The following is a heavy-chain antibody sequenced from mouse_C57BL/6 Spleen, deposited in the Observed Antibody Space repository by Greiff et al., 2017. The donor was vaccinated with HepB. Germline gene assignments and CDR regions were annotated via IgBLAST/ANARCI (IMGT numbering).Heavy chain of an antibody. CDR2: IDPSDSYT. J-gene: IGHJ2*01. CDR3: ARRTGTPLFDY. V-gene: IGHV1-50*01. Sequence: QVQLQQSGAELVKPGASVKLSCKASGYTFTSYWMQWVKQRPGQGLEWIGEIDPSDSYTNYNQKFKGKATLTVDTSSSTAYMQLSSLTSEDSAVYYCARRTGTPLFDYWGQGTTLTVSS. D-gene: IGHD4-1*01. CDR1: GYTFTSYW.